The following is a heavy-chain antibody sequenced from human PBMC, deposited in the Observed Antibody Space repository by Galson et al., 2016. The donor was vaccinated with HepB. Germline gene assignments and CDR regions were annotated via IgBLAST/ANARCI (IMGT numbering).Heavy chain of an antibody. CDR2: IYSEGTT. Sequence: SLRLSCAASGFTVTRNYMRWFRQAPGKGLEWVSLIYSEGTTDYADSVKGRFTISRDSSKNTLLLQMNRLTVEDTAEYFCGRDVGPWGRGTLVTVTS. J-gene: IGHJ5*02. CDR3: GRDVGP. CDR1: GFTVTRNY. V-gene: IGHV3-53*01.